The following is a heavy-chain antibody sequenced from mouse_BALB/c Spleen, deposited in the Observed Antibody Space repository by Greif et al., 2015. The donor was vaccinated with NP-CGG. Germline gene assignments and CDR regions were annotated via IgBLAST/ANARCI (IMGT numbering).Heavy chain of an antibody. V-gene: IGHV5-4*02. Sequence: EVQLVESGGGLVKPGGSLKLSCAASGFTFSDYYMYWVRQTPEKRLEWVATISDGGSYTYYPDSVKGRFTISGDNAKNNLYLQMSSLKSEDTAMYYCARPYYRYDWAWFAYWGQGTLVTVSA. D-gene: IGHD2-14*01. CDR2: ISDGGSYT. J-gene: IGHJ3*01. CDR1: GFTFSDYY. CDR3: ARPYYRYDWAWFAY.